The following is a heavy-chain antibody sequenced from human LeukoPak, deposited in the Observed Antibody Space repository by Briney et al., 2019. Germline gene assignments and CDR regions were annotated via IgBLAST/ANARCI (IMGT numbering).Heavy chain of an antibody. Sequence: SETLSLTCTVSGGSISSYYWNWIRQPPGKGLEWIGYIYYSGSTYYNPSLKSRVTISVDTSKNQFSLKLSSVTAADTAVYYCARDCGSGSWYRWFDPWGQGTLVTVSS. CDR1: GGSISSYY. J-gene: IGHJ5*02. D-gene: IGHD6-13*01. V-gene: IGHV4-59*01. CDR2: IYYSGST. CDR3: ARDCGSGSWYRWFDP.